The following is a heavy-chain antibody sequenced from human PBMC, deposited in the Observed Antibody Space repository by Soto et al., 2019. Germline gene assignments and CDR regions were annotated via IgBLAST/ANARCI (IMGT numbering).Heavy chain of an antibody. Sequence: EVQLVESGGGLIQPGGSLRLSCVASGFKFDDSGMHWVRHTPGKGLEWIAGLSKDSLSISYGASMKGRFTISRDNAENSLYLQLNSPRPEDTALYYCVKDALTAVAFYFDYWGRGALVTVSS. V-gene: IGHV3-9*01. J-gene: IGHJ4*01. CDR1: GFKFDDSG. CDR2: LSKDSLSI. D-gene: IGHD6-19*01. CDR3: VKDALTAVAFYFDY.